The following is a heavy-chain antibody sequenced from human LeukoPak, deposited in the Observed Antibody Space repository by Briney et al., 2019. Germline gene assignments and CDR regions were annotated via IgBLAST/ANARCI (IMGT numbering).Heavy chain of an antibody. V-gene: IGHV3-21*01. CDR3: ASYTLSGRYSPRFDY. J-gene: IGHJ4*02. D-gene: IGHD1-26*01. CDR1: GFTFSSYS. Sequence: GGSLRLSCAASGFTFSSYSMNWVRQAPGKGLEWVSSISSSSSYIYYADSVKGRFTISRDNAKNSLYLQMNSLRAEDTAVYYCASYTLSGRYSPRFDYWGQGTLVTVSS. CDR2: ISSSSSYI.